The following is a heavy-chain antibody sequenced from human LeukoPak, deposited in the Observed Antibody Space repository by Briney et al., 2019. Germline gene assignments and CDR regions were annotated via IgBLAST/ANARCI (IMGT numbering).Heavy chain of an antibody. CDR1: GITFSSYG. V-gene: IGHV3-23*01. CDR2: ISGGGGIT. CDR3: AKDPSNYYYDRSGGFDY. D-gene: IGHD3-22*01. J-gene: IGHJ4*02. Sequence: GGSLRLPCAASGITFSSYGMSWVRQAPGRGLEWVSAISGGGGITYYADSVKGRFTLSRDNSRNTLYLQMNSLRAEDTAVYYCAKDPSNYYYDRSGGFDYWAREPWSPSPQ.